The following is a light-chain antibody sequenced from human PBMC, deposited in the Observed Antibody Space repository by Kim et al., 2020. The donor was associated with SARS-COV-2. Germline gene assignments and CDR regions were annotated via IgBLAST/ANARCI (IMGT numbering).Light chain of an antibody. Sequence: DIQMTQSPSSLSASVGDRVTITCRSSQNVDRYLNWYQQQPGRAPKLLIYAASSLQNGVPSRFSGTGSGTDFTLAIAGLQPEDFATYFCKQTFSPPTLTFGWGTKVDIK. V-gene: IGKV1-39*01. J-gene: IGKJ4*01. CDR3: KQTFSPPTLT. CDR1: QNVDRY. CDR2: AAS.